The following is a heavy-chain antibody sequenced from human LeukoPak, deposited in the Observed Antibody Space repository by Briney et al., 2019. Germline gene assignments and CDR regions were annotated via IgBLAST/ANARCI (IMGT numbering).Heavy chain of an antibody. D-gene: IGHD3-9*01. J-gene: IGHJ6*02. CDR3: AKTFLTAYDTYFYYYGLGV. CDR2: INPVFGTA. CDR1: GDTFSSYV. Sequence: ASVTVSCTASGDTFSSYVISWVRQAPGQGLEWMGGINPVFGTAHYAQKFQDRVTITADESTSTAYMELSSLRSEDTAVYYCAKTFLTAYDTYFYYYGLGVWGQGTPVTVSS. V-gene: IGHV1-69*01.